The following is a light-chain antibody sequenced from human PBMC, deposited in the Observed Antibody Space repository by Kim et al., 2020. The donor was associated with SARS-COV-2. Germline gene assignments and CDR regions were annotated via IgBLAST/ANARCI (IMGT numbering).Light chain of an antibody. V-gene: IGKV1-17*01. Sequence: ASVGDRGTITCRASQDISNDLGWYQQKPGKGPKGLIYGASSLQSGVPSRFSGSGSGTEFTLTISSLQTEDFATYFCLKYNNYPITFGQGTRVEIK. J-gene: IGKJ5*01. CDR2: GAS. CDR1: QDISND. CDR3: LKYNNYPIT.